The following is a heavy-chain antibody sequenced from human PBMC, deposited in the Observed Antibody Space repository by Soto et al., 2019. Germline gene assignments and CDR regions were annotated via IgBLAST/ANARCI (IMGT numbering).Heavy chain of an antibody. V-gene: IGHV3-23*01. CDR3: AKDRGFGAGHGMDV. Sequence: EVQLLESGGDLVQPGGSLRLSCEASGFTFSNYAMSWVRQAPGKGLEWVTGISARGGTTYYVDSVKGRFTISRDNSKNTLYLQMNGLRAEDRAVYYCAKDRGFGAGHGMDVWGQGTTVTVSS. J-gene: IGHJ6*02. CDR2: ISARGGTT. CDR1: GFTFSNYA. D-gene: IGHD3-10*01.